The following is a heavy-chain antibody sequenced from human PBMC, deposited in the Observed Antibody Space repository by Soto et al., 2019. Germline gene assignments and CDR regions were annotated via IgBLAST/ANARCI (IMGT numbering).Heavy chain of an antibody. J-gene: IGHJ6*02. CDR2: IYSSENT. CDR3: ARLNGYCISTTCRGNYGMDV. CDR1: GDSVSTNSYS. V-gene: IGHV4-39*01. D-gene: IGHD2-2*03. Sequence: QLQLQESGPGLVKPSETLSLTCTVSGDSVSTNSYSWGWIRQSPGKGLEWIGTIYSSENTYYTPFLLSRVTISVATPKTEFSLWLASGPAENTAAYYCARLNGYCISTTCRGNYGMDVRGHGATVTVSS.